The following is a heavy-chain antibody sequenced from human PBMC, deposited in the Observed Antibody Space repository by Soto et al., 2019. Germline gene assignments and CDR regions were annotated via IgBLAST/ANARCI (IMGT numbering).Heavy chain of an antibody. J-gene: IGHJ5*02. D-gene: IGHD1-1*01. V-gene: IGHV1-46*01. CDR2: INPSGGTT. CDR3: ARGRGTRFNGFEP. CDR1: GYTFTSNY. Sequence: QVQRVQPGAEVKKPGASVKVYCKASGYTFTSNYVQWVRQAPGQGLEGMGVINPSGGTTSYTQKFQGIVTMTRDTSTSTVYMELSSLRSEDTAVYYCARGRGTRFNGFEPWGQGTLVTVSS.